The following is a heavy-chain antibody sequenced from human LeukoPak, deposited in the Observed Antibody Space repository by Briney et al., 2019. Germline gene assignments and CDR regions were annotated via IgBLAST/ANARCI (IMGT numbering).Heavy chain of an antibody. J-gene: IGHJ3*02. CDR1: GFTCSIYV. CDR2: ILHNGDYT. CDR3: ARLSSFVFDI. V-gene: IGHV3-23*01. D-gene: IGHD3-16*02. Sequence: GGSVSLFCAPSGFTCSIYVMSWVRQAGGRGREWLSLILHNGDYTYYTDCVNGRFTLSRDNSKNTLYLQMNSLRAEDTDVYYCARLSSFVFDIWGQGTMVTVSS.